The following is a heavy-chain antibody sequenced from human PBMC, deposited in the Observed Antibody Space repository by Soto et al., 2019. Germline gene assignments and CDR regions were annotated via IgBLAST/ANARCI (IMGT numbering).Heavy chain of an antibody. J-gene: IGHJ3*02. CDR1: GFTFSSYA. D-gene: IGHD6-6*01. V-gene: IGHV3-23*01. CDR2: ISGSGGST. CDR3: AKAGADRLSAFDI. Sequence: EVQLLESGGGLVQPGGSLRLSCAASGFTFSSYAMSWVRQAPGKGLEWVSAISGSGGSTYYADSVKGRFTISRDNSKNTLYRQMNSLRAEDTAVYYCAKAGADRLSAFDIWGQGTMVTVSS.